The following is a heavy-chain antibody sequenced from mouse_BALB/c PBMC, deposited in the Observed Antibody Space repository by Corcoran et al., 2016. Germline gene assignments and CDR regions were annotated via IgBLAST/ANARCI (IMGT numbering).Heavy chain of an antibody. CDR3: ANWDWYCDV. CDR1: GFNIKDTY. V-gene: IGHV14-3*02. J-gene: IGHJ1*01. CDR2: IDPANVNT. Sequence: EVQLQQSGAELVQPGASVKLSCTASGFNIKDTYMHWVKQRPEQGLEWIGRIDPANVNTKYDPKFQGKATITADTSSNTAYLQLSSLTSEDTAVYYCANWDWYCDVWGAGTTVTVSS. D-gene: IGHD4-1*01.